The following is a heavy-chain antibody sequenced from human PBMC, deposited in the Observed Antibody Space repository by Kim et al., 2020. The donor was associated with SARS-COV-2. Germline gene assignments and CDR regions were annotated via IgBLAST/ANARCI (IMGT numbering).Heavy chain of an antibody. D-gene: IGHD2-15*01. CDR2: INHSGST. J-gene: IGHJ4*02. CDR3: ARGVRDIVVVVAATGYFDY. CDR1: GGSFSGYY. V-gene: IGHV4-34*01. Sequence: SETLSLTCAVYGGSFSGYYWSWIRQPPGKGLEWIGEINHSGSTNYNPFLKSRVTISVDTSKNQFSLKLSSVTAADTAVYYCARGVRDIVVVVAATGYFDYWGQGTLVTVSS.